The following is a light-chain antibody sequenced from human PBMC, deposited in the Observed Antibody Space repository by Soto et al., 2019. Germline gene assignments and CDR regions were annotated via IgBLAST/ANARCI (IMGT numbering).Light chain of an antibody. J-gene: IGLJ1*01. V-gene: IGLV1-44*01. CDR2: NNN. CDR3: AAWDDSLNGYV. Sequence: SVLTQPPSASGTPGQRVTISCSGTSSNIGSNSVSWYQQLPGTAPKLLIYNNNQRPSGVPDRFSGSKSGTSASLAISGLQSGNEADYYCAAWDDSLNGYVFGTGTKVTAL. CDR1: SSNIGSNS.